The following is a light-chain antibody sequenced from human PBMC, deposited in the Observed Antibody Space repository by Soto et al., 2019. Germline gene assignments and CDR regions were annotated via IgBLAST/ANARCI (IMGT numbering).Light chain of an antibody. CDR3: QQRSSWPST. CDR2: DAF. J-gene: IGKJ3*01. CDR1: QSINNY. V-gene: IGKV3-11*01. Sequence: EIVLTQFPATLSLSPGERATLSCRASQSINNYLAWYQQKPGQAPRLLIYDAFTRATGIPARFSGSGSGTDWTDFTLTISSLEPEDFAVYYCQQRSSWPSTFGPGTKVDIK.